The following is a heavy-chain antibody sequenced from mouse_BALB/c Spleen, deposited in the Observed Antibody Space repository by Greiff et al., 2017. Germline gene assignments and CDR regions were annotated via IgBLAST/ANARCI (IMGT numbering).Heavy chain of an antibody. J-gene: IGHJ4*01. CDR1: GYTFTSYW. CDR2: INPSTGYT. D-gene: IGHD2-10*02. Sequence: VKLMESGAELAKPGASVKMSCKASGYTFTSYWMHWVKQRPGQGLEWIGYINPSTGYTEYNQKFKDKATLTADKSSSTAYMQLSSLTSEDSAVYYCARKAYGNYYAMDYWGQGTSVTVSS. CDR3: ARKAYGNYYAMDY. V-gene: IGHV1-7*01.